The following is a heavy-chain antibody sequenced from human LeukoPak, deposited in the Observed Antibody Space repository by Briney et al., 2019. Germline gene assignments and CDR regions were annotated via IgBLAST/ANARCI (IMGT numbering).Heavy chain of an antibody. V-gene: IGHV1-18*01. J-gene: IGHJ5*02. CDR1: GYTFTSYG. CDR2: ISAYNGNT. Sequence: GASVKVSCKASGYTFTSYGISWVRQAPGQGLEWMGWISAYNGNTNYAQKLQGRVTMTTDTSTSTAYMELRSLRSDDTAVYYCARDFAAVAGGNWFDPWGQGTLVTVSS. CDR3: ARDFAAVAGGNWFDP. D-gene: IGHD6-19*01.